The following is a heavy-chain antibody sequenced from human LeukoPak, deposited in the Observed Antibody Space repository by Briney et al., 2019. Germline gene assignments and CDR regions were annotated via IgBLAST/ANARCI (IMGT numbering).Heavy chain of an antibody. J-gene: IGHJ4*02. CDR1: GFTFTTHW. V-gene: IGHV3-74*01. CDR3: ARGKYGGYFIDY. D-gene: IGHD5-12*01. Sequence: GGSLRLSCGASGFTFTTHWIHWVRQAPGRGLVWVSRIKPDGSDTNYADSVKGRFTISRDNAKNTVYLQMNSLRAEDTAVYYCARGKYGGYFIDYWGQGTLVTVSS. CDR2: IKPDGSDT.